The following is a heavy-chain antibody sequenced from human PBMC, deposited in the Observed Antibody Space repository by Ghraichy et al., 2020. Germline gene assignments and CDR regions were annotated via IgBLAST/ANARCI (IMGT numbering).Heavy chain of an antibody. CDR2: INHNGST. CDR3: ARGRVAAGHYFDY. CDR1: GGSFSGYY. Sequence: SETLSLTCAVYGGSFSGYYWSWIRQPPGKGLEWIGEINHNGSTNYNPSLKSRVTISVDTSKNQFSLKLSSVTAADTAVYYCARGRVAAGHYFDYWGQGTLVTVSS. V-gene: IGHV4-34*01. J-gene: IGHJ4*02. D-gene: IGHD6-13*01.